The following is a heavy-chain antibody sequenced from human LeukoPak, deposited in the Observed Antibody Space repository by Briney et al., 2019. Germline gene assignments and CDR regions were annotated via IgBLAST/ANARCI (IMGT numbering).Heavy chain of an antibody. V-gene: IGHV4-34*01. Sequence: KTSETLSHTCAVYGGSFSGYYWSWIRQPPGKGLEWIGEINHSGSSNYNPPLKSRVTISVDTSKNQFSLKLSSVTAADTAVYYCARGEDGDYYFQHWGQGTLVTVSS. CDR2: INHSGSS. J-gene: IGHJ1*01. D-gene: IGHD4-17*01. CDR3: ARGEDGDYYFQH. CDR1: GGSFSGYY.